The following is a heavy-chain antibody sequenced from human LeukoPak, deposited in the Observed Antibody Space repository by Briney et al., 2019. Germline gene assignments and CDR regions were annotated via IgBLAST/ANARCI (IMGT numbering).Heavy chain of an antibody. D-gene: IGHD3-22*01. J-gene: IGHJ5*02. CDR3: AREGHYDSSRFDP. CDR2: INWNGGST. CDR1: GFTFDDYG. Sequence: PGVSLRFYCAASGFTFDDYGMSWVRQAPGKGLEWVSGINWNGGSTGYGDSVKGRFTISRDNAKNSLYLQMNSLKAEDTALYYCAREGHYDSSRFDPWGQGTLVTVSS. V-gene: IGHV3-20*04.